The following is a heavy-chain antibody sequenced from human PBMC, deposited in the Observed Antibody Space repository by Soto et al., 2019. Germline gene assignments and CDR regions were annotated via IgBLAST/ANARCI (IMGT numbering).Heavy chain of an antibody. CDR2: VYHSGGT. J-gene: IGHJ4*02. Sequence: SETLSLTCAVSGDSISSGHWWSWVRQPPGEGLEWIGEVYHSGGTNYNPSLKSRVTISVDKSKDQFSLILTSVTAADTALYYCARAGTKGGSLDYWGQGTLVTVSS. CDR1: GDSISSGHW. V-gene: IGHV4-4*02. CDR3: ARAGTKGGSLDY. D-gene: IGHD1-7*01.